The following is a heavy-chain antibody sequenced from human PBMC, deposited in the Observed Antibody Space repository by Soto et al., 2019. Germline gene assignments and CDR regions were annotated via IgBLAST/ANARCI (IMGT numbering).Heavy chain of an antibody. Sequence: GSLRLSCAASGFIFSTYAMHGVRQAPGKGLEWVAVISNDGGKKYFGDSVKGRFTISRDNSKNTVYLQMNSLRDEDTAVYYCARSIAVAGLDYWGQGTQVTVSS. D-gene: IGHD6-19*01. CDR2: ISNDGGKK. V-gene: IGHV3-30-3*01. J-gene: IGHJ4*02. CDR1: GFIFSTYA. CDR3: ARSIAVAGLDY.